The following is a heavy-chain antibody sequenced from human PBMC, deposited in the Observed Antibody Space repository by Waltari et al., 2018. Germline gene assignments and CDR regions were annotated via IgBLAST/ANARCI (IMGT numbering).Heavy chain of an antibody. J-gene: IGHJ6*02. CDR3: ARDYCDRTNCHGMDV. D-gene: IGHD3-22*01. CDR2: ISYNGKNT. CDR1: EFTFSSYA. V-gene: IGHV3-30*04. Sequence: QVQLGESGGGVVEPGRSLRLSCAASEFTFSSYAMHWVRQAPGKGLEALAVISYNGKNTYYVDSVKGRFTISRDNSKKMWYRQMNSLSAEDTAVYYCARDYCDRTNCHGMDVWGQGTTVTVSS.